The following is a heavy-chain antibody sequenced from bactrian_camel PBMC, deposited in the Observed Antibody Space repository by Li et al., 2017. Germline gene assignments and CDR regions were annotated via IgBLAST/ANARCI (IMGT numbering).Heavy chain of an antibody. CDR2: IESDGST. D-gene: IGHD5*01. CDR3: AADLGERVWVGSSVFKSLNRNEYNY. CDR1: GFTYVTYC. Sequence: HVQLVESGGGSVQAGGSLRLSCQLSGFTYVTYCMGWFRQIPDKEREGVAGIESDGSTSYADSVKGRFTISQDSAKNILYLQMNSLKPEDTAMYYCAADLGERVWVGSSVFKSLNRNEYNYWGQGTQVTVS. J-gene: IGHJ4*01. V-gene: IGHV3S55*01.